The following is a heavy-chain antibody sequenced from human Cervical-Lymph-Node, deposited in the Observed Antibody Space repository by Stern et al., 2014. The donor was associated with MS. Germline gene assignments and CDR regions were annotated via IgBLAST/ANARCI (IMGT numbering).Heavy chain of an antibody. D-gene: IGHD1-14*01. Sequence: MQLVESGGGVVQPGRSLRLSCAASGFTFDTYGMHCVRQAPGKGLEWLAVIWFDGSNKYYGDSAKGRFTVSRDNSKNTLYLDMSSLRVDDTAVYYCARERADNRSPFDYWGQGTSVTVSS. V-gene: IGHV3-33*01. J-gene: IGHJ4*02. CDR1: GFTFDTYG. CDR2: IWFDGSNK. CDR3: ARERADNRSPFDY.